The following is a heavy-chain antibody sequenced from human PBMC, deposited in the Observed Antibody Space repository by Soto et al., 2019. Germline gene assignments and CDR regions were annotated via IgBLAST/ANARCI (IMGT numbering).Heavy chain of an antibody. CDR2: IDPSDSYT. J-gene: IGHJ3*02. Sequence: GESLKISCKGSGYSFTSYWISWVRQMPGKGLEWMGRIDPSDSYTNYSPSFQGHVTISADKSISTAYLQWSSLKASDTAMYYCACLLALSGGFDAFDIWGQGTMVTVSS. D-gene: IGHD7-27*01. V-gene: IGHV5-10-1*01. CDR3: ACLLALSGGFDAFDI. CDR1: GYSFTSYW.